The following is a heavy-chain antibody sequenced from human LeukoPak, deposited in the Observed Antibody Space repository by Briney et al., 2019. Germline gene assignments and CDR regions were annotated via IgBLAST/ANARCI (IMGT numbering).Heavy chain of an antibody. V-gene: IGHV3-49*03. J-gene: IGHJ1*01. D-gene: IGHD2-15*01. CDR2: IRSKAYGGTK. CDR1: GFTFGDYA. Sequence: GGSLRLSCTASGFTFGDYAMSWFRQAPGKGLEWVGFIRSKAYGGTKAYAASVKGRFTISRDDSKSIDYLQMNSLKTEDTAVDYCTRDVVPGYCSGGSCYSFQHWGQGTLVTVSS. CDR3: TRDVVPGYCSGGSCYSFQH.